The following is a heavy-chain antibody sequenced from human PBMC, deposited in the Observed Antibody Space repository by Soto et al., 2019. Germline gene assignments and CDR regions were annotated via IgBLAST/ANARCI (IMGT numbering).Heavy chain of an antibody. D-gene: IGHD2-2*01. CDR1: GFTFSSYA. CDR3: ARDPPKYQPSHY. Sequence: QVQLVESGGGVVQPGRSLRLSCAASGFTFSSYAMHWVRQAPGKGLEWVAVISYDGSNKYYADSVKGRFTISRDNSKNTPYLQMNSLRAEDTAVYYCARDPPKYQPSHYWGQGTLVTVSS. J-gene: IGHJ4*02. CDR2: ISYDGSNK. V-gene: IGHV3-30-3*01.